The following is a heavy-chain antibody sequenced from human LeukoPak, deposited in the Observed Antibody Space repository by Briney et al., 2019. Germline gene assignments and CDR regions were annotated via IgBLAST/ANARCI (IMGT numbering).Heavy chain of an antibody. D-gene: IGHD3-22*01. CDR1: GYTFTSYG. V-gene: IGHV1-18*01. CDR3: ARDPPLYDSTGWWFDS. Sequence: ASVKVSCKASGYTFTSYGLSWVRQAPGQGPEWMGWIRIYNGNTKFAQSFQGRVTLTRDTTTSTAYMELRNLKSDDTAVYFCARDPPLYDSTGWWFDSWGQGTLVTVSS. J-gene: IGHJ5*01. CDR2: IRIYNGNT.